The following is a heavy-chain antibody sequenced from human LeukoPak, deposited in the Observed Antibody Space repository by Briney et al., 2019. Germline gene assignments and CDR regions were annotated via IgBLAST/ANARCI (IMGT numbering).Heavy chain of an antibody. CDR2: IYSGGST. J-gene: IGHJ3*02. CDR1: GFTFKNYA. D-gene: IGHD2-15*01. CDR3: ARGGVVVAAIDAFDI. V-gene: IGHV3-66*01. Sequence: GGSLRLSCAASGFTFKNYAMNWVRQAPGKGLEWVSLIYSGGSTYYADSVKGRFTISRDISKNTLFLQLNSLRAEDTAVYYCARGGVVVAAIDAFDIWGQGTLVTVSS.